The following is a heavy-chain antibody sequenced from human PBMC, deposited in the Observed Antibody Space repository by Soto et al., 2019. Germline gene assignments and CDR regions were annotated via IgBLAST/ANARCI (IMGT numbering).Heavy chain of an antibody. CDR3: ARHVIVVVVAGDWFDP. D-gene: IGHD2-15*01. Sequence: ETLSLTCTVSGGSISSSSYYWGWIRQPPGKGLEWIGSIYYSGSTYYNPSLKSRVTISVDTSKNQFSLKLSSVTAADTAVYYCARHVIVVVVAGDWFDPWGQGTLVTVSS. CDR1: GGSISSSSYY. V-gene: IGHV4-39*01. J-gene: IGHJ5*02. CDR2: IYYSGST.